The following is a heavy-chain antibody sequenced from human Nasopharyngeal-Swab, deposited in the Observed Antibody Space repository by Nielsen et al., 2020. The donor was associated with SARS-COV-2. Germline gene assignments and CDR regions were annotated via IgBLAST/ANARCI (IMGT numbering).Heavy chain of an antibody. CDR3: AKARISGYSFIPFDY. V-gene: IGHV3-21*01. Sequence: GGSLRLSCAASGFTFSSYSMNWVRQAPGKGLEWVSSISSSSSYIYYADSVKGRFTISRDNAKNSLYLQMNSLRAEDTAVYYCAKARISGYSFIPFDYWGQGTLVTVSS. CDR2: ISSSSSYI. CDR1: GFTFSSYS. D-gene: IGHD5-18*01. J-gene: IGHJ4*02.